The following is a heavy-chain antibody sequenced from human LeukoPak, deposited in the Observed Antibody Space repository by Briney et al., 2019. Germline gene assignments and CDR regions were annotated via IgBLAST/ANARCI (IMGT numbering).Heavy chain of an antibody. CDR1: GFTFSSYR. CDR3: AREGQLVDH. J-gene: IGHJ5*02. CDR2: ITSSSSYI. D-gene: IGHD6-6*01. Sequence: GGSLRLSCAGSGFTFSSYRMNWVRQAPGKGLEWVSSITSSSSYIYYADSVKGRFTVSRDNAKKSVCLQMNSLRAEDTAVYYCAREGQLVDHWGQGTLVTVSS. V-gene: IGHV3-21*01.